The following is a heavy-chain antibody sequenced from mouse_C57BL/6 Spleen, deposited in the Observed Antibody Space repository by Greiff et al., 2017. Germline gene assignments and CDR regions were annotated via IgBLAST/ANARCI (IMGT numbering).Heavy chain of an antibody. V-gene: IGHV5-4*03. CDR3: ARGGLTVDY. Sequence: EVKVVESGGGLVKPGGSLKLSCAASGFTFSSYAMSWVRQTPEKRLEWVATISDGGSYTYYPDNVKGRFTISRDNAKNNLYLQMSHLKSEDTAMYYCARGGLTVDYWGQGTTLTVSS. J-gene: IGHJ2*01. D-gene: IGHD4-1*01. CDR1: GFTFSSYA. CDR2: ISDGGSYT.